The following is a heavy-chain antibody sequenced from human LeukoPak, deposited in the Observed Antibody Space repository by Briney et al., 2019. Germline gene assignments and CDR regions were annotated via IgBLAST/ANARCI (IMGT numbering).Heavy chain of an antibody. V-gene: IGHV3-30*02. D-gene: IGHD6-13*01. CDR1: GFTFSSYG. J-gene: IGHJ4*02. Sequence: GGSLRLSCAASGFTFSSYGMHWVRQAPGKGLEWVAFIRYDGSNKYYADSVKGRFTISRDNSKNTLYLQMSSLRAEDTAVYYCARETPYSSSWTVFDYWGQGTLVSVSS. CDR3: ARETPYSSSWTVFDY. CDR2: IRYDGSNK.